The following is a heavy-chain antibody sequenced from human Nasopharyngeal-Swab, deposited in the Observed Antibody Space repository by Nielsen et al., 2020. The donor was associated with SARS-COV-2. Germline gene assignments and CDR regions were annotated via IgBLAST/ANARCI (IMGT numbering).Heavy chain of an antibody. CDR1: EFSVSSNY. CDR2: ICGGGST. Sequence: GESLKISCAASEFSVSSNYMTWVRQAPGKGLEWVSVICGGGSTYYADSVKGRFTISRDNSKNTVYLQMNSLRGEDTAVYYCASSLLLSDAFDIWGQGTMVTVSS. V-gene: IGHV3-66*01. J-gene: IGHJ3*02. D-gene: IGHD2-21*01. CDR3: ASSLLLSDAFDI.